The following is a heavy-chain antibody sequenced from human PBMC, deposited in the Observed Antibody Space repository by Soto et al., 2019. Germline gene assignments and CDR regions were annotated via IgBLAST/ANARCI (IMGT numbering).Heavy chain of an antibody. Sequence: ASVKVSCKASGYTFTGYYMHWVRQAPGQGLEWMGWINPNSGGTNYAQKFQGWVTMTRDTSISTAYMELSRLRSDDTAVYYCARGSKQLLWFGEPKDAFDIWGQGTIVTVSS. CDR2: INPNSGGT. CDR3: ARGSKQLLWFGEPKDAFDI. CDR1: GYTFTGYY. J-gene: IGHJ3*02. D-gene: IGHD3-10*01. V-gene: IGHV1-2*04.